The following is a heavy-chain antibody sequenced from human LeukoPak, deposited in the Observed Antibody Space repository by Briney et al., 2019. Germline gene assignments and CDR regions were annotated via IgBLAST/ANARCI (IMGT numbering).Heavy chain of an antibody. V-gene: IGHV4-34*01. Sequence: SETLSLTCAVYGGSFSGYYWSWIRQPPGKGLEWIGEINHSGSTNYNPSLKSRVTISVDTSKNQFSLKLSSVTAADTAVYYCARVGGVVTPFDYWGQGTLVTVSS. J-gene: IGHJ4*02. CDR2: INHSGST. CDR1: GGSFSGYY. D-gene: IGHD2-21*02. CDR3: ARVGGVVTPFDY.